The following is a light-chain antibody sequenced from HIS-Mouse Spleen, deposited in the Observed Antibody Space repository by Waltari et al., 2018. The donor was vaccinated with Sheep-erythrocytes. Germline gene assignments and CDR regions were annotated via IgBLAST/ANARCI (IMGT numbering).Light chain of an antibody. CDR3: QQRSNWYT. CDR2: AAS. J-gene: IGKJ2*01. Sequence: DIQMTQSPSSLSASVGDRVTITCRASQSISSYLNWYQQKPGKAPKLLIYAASSLQSGVPSRFSGSGSGTDFTLTISSLQPEDFATYYCQQRSNWYTFDQGTKLEIK. CDR1: QSISSY. V-gene: IGKV1-39*01.